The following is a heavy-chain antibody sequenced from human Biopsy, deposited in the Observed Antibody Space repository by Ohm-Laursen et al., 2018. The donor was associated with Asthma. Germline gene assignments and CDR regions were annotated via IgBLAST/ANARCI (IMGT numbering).Heavy chain of an antibody. CDR1: GDIPRSFG. Sequence: SAKVSCKAYGDIPRSFGIKWVRKAPGPELEWMGGVIPIKGTTHTAKKFQGRVKIPADESTSTAYMELTSLRKEDTAVYYFSKSVHFWIPYHAEHYHLWGQGTLVTVSS. CDR2: VIPIKGTT. CDR3: SKSVHFWIPYHAEHYHL. V-gene: IGHV1-69*13. J-gene: IGHJ1*01. D-gene: IGHD3-3*01.